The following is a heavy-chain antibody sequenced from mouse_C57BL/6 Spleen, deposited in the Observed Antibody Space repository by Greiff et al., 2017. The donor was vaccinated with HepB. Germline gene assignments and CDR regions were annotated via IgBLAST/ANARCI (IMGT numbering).Heavy chain of an antibody. Sequence: VQLQQPGTELVKPGASVKLSCKASGYTFTSYWMHWVKQRPGQGLEWIGNINPSNGGTNYNEKFKSKATLTVDKSSSTAYMQLSSLTSEDSAVYYCARNGIYYGSSYRYFDVGGTGTTVTVSS. V-gene: IGHV1-53*01. J-gene: IGHJ1*03. D-gene: IGHD1-1*01. CDR3: ARNGIYYGSSYRYFDV. CDR1: GYTFTSYW. CDR2: INPSNGGT.